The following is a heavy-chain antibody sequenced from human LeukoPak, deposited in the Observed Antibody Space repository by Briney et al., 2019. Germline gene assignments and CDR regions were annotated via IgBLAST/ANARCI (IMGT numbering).Heavy chain of an antibody. CDR1: GGSISSSGYY. V-gene: IGHV4-39*01. CDR2: MYHSGNT. CDR3: ARHAMVAAPIDY. Sequence: SETLSLTCIVSGGSISSSGYYWGWIRQPPGKGLEWIGSMYHSGNTYYNPSLKSRVIISVDTSKNQFALKLSSVTAADTAVYYCARHAMVAAPIDYWGQGTLVTVSS. J-gene: IGHJ4*02. D-gene: IGHD2-15*01.